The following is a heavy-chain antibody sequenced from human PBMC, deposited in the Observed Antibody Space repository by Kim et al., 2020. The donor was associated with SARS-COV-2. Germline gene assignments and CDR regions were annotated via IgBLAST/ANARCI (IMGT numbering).Heavy chain of an antibody. D-gene: IGHD6-13*01. CDR2: IYYSGST. J-gene: IGHJ4*02. V-gene: IGHV4-59*08. CDR1: GGSISSYY. Sequence: SETLSLTCTVSGGSISSYYWSWIRQPPGKGLEWIGYIYYSGSTNYNPSLKSRVTISVDTSKNQFSLKLSSVTAADTAVYYCAGGWDSSSWYGFVNYWGQGNLVTVSS. CDR3: AGGWDSSSWYGFVNY.